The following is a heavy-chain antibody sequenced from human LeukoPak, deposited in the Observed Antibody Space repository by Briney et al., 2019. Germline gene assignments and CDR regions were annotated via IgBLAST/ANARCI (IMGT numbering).Heavy chain of an antibody. CDR2: MNPNSGNT. CDR1: GYTFTSYD. CDR3: ARGPSSHYDFWSGYFTGYYYYGMDV. Sequence: ASVKVSCKASGYTFTSYDINWVRQATGLGLEWMGWMNPNSGNTGYAQKFQGRVTMTRNTSISTAYMELSSLRSEDTAVYHCARGPSSHYDFWSGYFTGYYYYGMDVWGQGTTVTVSS. D-gene: IGHD3-3*01. V-gene: IGHV1-8*01. J-gene: IGHJ6*02.